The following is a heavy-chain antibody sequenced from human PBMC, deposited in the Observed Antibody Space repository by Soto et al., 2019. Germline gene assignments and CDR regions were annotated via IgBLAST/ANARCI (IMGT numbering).Heavy chain of an antibody. CDR2: INSDGSST. Sequence: GGSLRLSCAASGFTFSSYWMHWVRQAPGKGLVWVSRINSDGSSTSYADSVKGRFAISRDNSKNTLYLQMNSLRAEDTAVYYCAKDGGDYGFDYWGQGTLVTVSS. J-gene: IGHJ4*02. V-gene: IGHV3-74*01. D-gene: IGHD4-17*01. CDR3: AKDGGDYGFDY. CDR1: GFTFSSYW.